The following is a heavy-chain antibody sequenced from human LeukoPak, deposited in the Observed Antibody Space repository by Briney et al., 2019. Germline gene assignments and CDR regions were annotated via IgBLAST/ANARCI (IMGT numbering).Heavy chain of an antibody. J-gene: IGHJ4*02. V-gene: IGHV3-23*01. CDR1: GFTFSSYA. Sequence: GGSLRLSCAASGFTFSSYAMSWVRQAPGKGLEWVSAISGSGGNTYYADSVKGRFTISRDNSKNTLFLQMNSLRAEDTAVYYCAKEAQGCSITSCYFDSWGQGNLVTVSS. CDR2: ISGSGGNT. D-gene: IGHD2-2*01. CDR3: AKEAQGCSITSCYFDS.